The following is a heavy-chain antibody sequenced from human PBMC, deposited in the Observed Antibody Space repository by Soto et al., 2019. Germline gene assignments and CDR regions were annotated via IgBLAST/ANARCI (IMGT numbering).Heavy chain of an antibody. CDR2: IYSSGST. D-gene: IGHD5-18*01. V-gene: IGHV4-59*01. CDR1: GGSISNYY. Sequence: SETLSLTCTVSGGSISNYYWNWIRQSPGKGLEWIGYIYSSGSTHYNPSLQNRVTISIDTSKNQVSLKVNSVTAADTAVYYCARDHPHSYGVYYFDFWGQGTLVTVSS. CDR3: ARDHPHSYGVYYFDF. J-gene: IGHJ4*02.